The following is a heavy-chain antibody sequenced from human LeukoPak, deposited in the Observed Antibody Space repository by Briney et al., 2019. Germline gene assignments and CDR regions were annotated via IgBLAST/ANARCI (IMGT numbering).Heavy chain of an antibody. CDR3: ARDIARIAAAAYYFDY. CDR2: ISAYNGDT. Sequence: ASVKVSCKASGYTFTSYGINWVRQAPGQGLEWMGWISAYNGDTNYAQKLQGRVTMTTDTSTSTAYMELRSLRSDDTAVYYCARDIARIAAAAYYFDYWGQGTLVTVSS. J-gene: IGHJ4*02. V-gene: IGHV1-18*01. D-gene: IGHD6-13*01. CDR1: GYTFTSYG.